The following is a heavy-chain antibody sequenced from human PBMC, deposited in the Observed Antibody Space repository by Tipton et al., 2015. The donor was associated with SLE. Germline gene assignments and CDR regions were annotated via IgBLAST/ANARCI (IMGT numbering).Heavy chain of an antibody. D-gene: IGHD3-10*01. CDR3: ARGVMWFGALLAPREDS. J-gene: IGHJ4*02. CDR1: GSSISRGYY. V-gene: IGHV4-38-2*02. CDR2: IHHSGDT. Sequence: TLSLTCSVSGSSISRGYYWSWIRQPPGKGLEWTGTIHHSGDTYYNPSLRSRLTISVDTSKNQFSLHLSSVTAEDTAVYYCARGVMWFGALLAPREDSWGRGTLVTVSS.